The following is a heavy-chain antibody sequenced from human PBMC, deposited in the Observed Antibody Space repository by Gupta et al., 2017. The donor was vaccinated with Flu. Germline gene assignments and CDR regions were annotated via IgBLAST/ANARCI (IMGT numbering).Heavy chain of an antibody. CDR1: GFPFSSYG. V-gene: IGHV3-33*01. CDR2: IWYDGSNK. Sequence: QVQLVESGGGVVQPGRSLRLSCAASGFPFSSYGLHWVRQAPGKGLEWVAVIWYDGSNKYYADSVKGRFTISRDNSKNTLYLQMNSLRAEDTAVYYCARDLTAMVDYGMDVWGQGTTVTVSS. D-gene: IGHD5-18*01. J-gene: IGHJ6*02. CDR3: ARDLTAMVDYGMDV.